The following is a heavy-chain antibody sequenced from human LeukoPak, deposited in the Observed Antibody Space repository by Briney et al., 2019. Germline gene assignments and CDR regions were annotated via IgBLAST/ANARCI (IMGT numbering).Heavy chain of an antibody. CDR1: GGSFSGYY. Sequence: PSETLSLICAVYGGSFSGYYWSWIRQPPGKGLGWIGEINHSGSTNYNPSLKSRVTISVDTSKNQFSLKLSSVTAADTAVYYCARALDGSGSYYTPGTRGDFDYWGQGTLVTVSS. V-gene: IGHV4-34*01. CDR2: INHSGST. CDR3: ARALDGSGSYYTPGTRGDFDY. D-gene: IGHD3-10*01. J-gene: IGHJ4*02.